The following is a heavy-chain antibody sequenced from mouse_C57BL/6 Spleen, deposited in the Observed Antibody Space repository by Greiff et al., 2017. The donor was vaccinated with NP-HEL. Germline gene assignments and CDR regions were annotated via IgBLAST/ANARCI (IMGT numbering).Heavy chain of an antibody. Sequence: EVQLVESGGDLVKPGGSLKLSCAASGFTFSSYGMSWVRQTPDKRLEWVATISSGGSYTYYPDSVKGRFTISRDNAKNTLYLQMSSLKSEDTAMYYCAVTTVVATDYWGQGTTLTVSS. V-gene: IGHV5-6*01. J-gene: IGHJ2*01. CDR1: GFTFSSYG. CDR2: ISSGGSYT. CDR3: AVTTVVATDY. D-gene: IGHD1-1*01.